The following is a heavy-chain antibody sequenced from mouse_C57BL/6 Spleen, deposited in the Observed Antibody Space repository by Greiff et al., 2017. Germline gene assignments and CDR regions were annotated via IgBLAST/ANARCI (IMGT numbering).Heavy chain of an antibody. J-gene: IGHJ2*01. D-gene: IGHD3-2*02. V-gene: IGHV1-53*01. CDR1: GYTFTSYW. CDR2: INPSNGGT. Sequence: QVQLQQPGTELVKPGASVTLSCKASGYTFTSYWMHWVKQRPGQGLEWIGNINPSNGGTNYTEKFKSKATRTVDKSSSTAYMQLSSLTSEDSAVYYCAREEGSSGYFDYWGQGTTLTVSS. CDR3: AREEGSSGYFDY.